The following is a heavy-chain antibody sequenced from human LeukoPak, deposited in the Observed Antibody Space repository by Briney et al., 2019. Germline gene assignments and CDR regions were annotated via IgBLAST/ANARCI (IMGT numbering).Heavy chain of an antibody. CDR3: ARDKPDSSGYYYLDY. V-gene: IGHV4-30-2*01. J-gene: IGHJ4*02. CDR1: GGSISSGGYS. CDR2: IYHSGST. D-gene: IGHD3-22*01. Sequence: SQTLYLTCAVSGGSISSGGYSWSWIRQPPGKGLEWIGYIYHSGSTYYNPSLKSRVTISVDRSKNQFSLKLSSVTAADTAVYYCARDKPDSSGYYYLDYWGQGTLVTVSS.